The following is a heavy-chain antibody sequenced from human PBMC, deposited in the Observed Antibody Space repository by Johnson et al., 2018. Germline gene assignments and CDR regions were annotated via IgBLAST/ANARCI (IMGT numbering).Heavy chain of an antibody. CDR1: GGSISSSSYY. Sequence: QVQLQESGPGLVKPSETLSLTCTVSGGSISSSSYYWGWIRQPPGKGLEWIGSIYYSGSTYYNPSLKSRVTISVDTSKNQFSLKLSSVTAADPAVYYCARHLGYCSSTSCYGDYYYYYGMDVWGQGTTVTVSS. D-gene: IGHD2-2*01. CDR2: IYYSGST. CDR3: ARHLGYCSSTSCYGDYYYYYGMDV. V-gene: IGHV4-39*01. J-gene: IGHJ6*02.